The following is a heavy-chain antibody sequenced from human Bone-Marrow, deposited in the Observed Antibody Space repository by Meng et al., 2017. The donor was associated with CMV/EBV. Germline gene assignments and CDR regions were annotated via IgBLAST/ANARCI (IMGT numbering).Heavy chain of an antibody. CDR2: IKQDGSEK. Sequence: GESLKISCAASGFTFSSYWMSWVRQAPGKGLEWVANIKQDGSEKYYADSVKGRFTISRDNAKNSLYLQMNSLRAEDTALYYCAKDISLRSRVGFNSFDYWGQGTLVTSPQ. D-gene: IGHD4-17*01. CDR1: GFTFSSYW. V-gene: IGHV3-7*03. CDR3: AKDISLRSRVGFNSFDY. J-gene: IGHJ4*02.